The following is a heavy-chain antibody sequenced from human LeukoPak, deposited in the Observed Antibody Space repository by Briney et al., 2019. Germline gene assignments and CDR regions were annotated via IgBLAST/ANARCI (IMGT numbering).Heavy chain of an antibody. Sequence: GGSLRLSCAASGFTFSSYWMSWVRQAPGKGLEWVANIKQDGSEKYYVDSVKGRFTISRDKAKNSLYLQMNRLRAEDTAVYYCATGIFGVVIIWGQGTLVTVSS. CDR3: ATGIFGVVII. D-gene: IGHD3-3*01. CDR2: IKQDGSEK. V-gene: IGHV3-7*01. J-gene: IGHJ4*02. CDR1: GFTFSSYW.